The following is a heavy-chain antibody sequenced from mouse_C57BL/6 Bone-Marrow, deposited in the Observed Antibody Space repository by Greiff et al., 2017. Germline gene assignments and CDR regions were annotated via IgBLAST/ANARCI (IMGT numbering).Heavy chain of an antibody. CDR2: IDPETGGT. D-gene: IGHD2-12*01. J-gene: IGHJ4*01. V-gene: IGHV1-15*01. CDR3: TWNSPRRRGHYAMDY. CDR1: GYTFTDYE. Sequence: VQLQQSGAELVRPGASVTLSCKASGYTFTDYEMHWVKQTPVHGLEWIGAIDPETGGTAYNQKFKGKAILTADKSSSTASMELRSLTSEDSAVYYCTWNSPRRRGHYAMDYWGQGTSVTVSA.